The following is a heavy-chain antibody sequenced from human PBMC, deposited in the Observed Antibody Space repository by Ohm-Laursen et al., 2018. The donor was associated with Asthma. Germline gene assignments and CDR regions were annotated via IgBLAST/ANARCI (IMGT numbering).Heavy chain of an antibody. CDR3: AKESDIVVVSAAMLDY. Sequence: SLRLSCAASGFIFSSYAMSWVRQAPGKGLEWVSVISGSGGGTYYADSVKGRFTISRDNSKTTLYLQMNNLRAEDTAVYYCAKESDIVVVSAAMLDYWGQGTLVTVSS. V-gene: IGHV3-23*01. D-gene: IGHD2-2*01. CDR1: GFIFSSYA. J-gene: IGHJ4*02. CDR2: ISGSGGGT.